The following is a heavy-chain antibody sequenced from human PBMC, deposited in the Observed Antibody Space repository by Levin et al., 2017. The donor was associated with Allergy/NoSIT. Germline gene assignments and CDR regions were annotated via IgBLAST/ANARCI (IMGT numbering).Heavy chain of an antibody. V-gene: IGHV3-30*04. J-gene: IGHJ4*02. D-gene: IGHD4-17*01. CDR1: GFTFSNYA. CDR3: AKDYINGDYGSPFDY. Sequence: GGSLRLSCAASGFTFSNYAMHWVRQAPGKGLEWVAVISYDGSYQYYADSVKGRFTLSRDNSKNTLYLQLNRLRAEDTAVYYCAKDYINGDYGSPFDYWGQGTLVTVSS. CDR2: ISYDGSYQ.